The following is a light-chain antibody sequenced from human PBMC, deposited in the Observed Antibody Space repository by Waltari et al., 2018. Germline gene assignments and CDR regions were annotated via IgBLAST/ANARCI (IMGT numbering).Light chain of an antibody. CDR3: MLYIDSAIGL. CDR1: SGSVSTSNY. J-gene: IGLJ2*01. Sequence: TVVTQEPSLSVSPGGTVTLTCGLSSGSVSTSNYPSWYKQTPGQPPRTLIYTTNTRPSGVPDRFSGSILGNKAALTITGAQADDESDYYCMLYIDSAIGLFGGGTRLTVL. CDR2: TTN. V-gene: IGLV8-61*01.